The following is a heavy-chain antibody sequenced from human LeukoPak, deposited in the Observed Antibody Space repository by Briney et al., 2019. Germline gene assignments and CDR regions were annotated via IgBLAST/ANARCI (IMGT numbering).Heavy chain of an antibody. CDR2: MRGNGET. CDR1: GLSFSTFA. J-gene: IGHJ4*02. CDR3: ARASWVSSTDAVR. Sequence: PGGSLRLSCAASGLSFSTFAMSWVRQGPARGLEWVSSMRGNGETFYADSVKGRFTLSSDSSRNTVYLQLNNLRVEDTVIYYCARASWVSSTDAVRWGQGTLVTVSS. D-gene: IGHD3-16*01. V-gene: IGHV3-23*01.